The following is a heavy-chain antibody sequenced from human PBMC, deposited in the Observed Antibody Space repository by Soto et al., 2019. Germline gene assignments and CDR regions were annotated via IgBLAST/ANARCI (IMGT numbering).Heavy chain of an antibody. CDR3: ARAKKVRFPEGGTTPRYYYGMDV. CDR2: IYYSGST. Sequence: SETLSLTCTVSGGSISSSSYYWGWIRQPPGKGLEWIGSIYYSGSTYYNPSLKSRVTISVDTSKNQFSLKLSSVTAADTAVYYCARAKKVRFPEGGTTPRYYYGMDVWGQGTTVTVSS. J-gene: IGHJ6*02. V-gene: IGHV4-39*01. D-gene: IGHD1-1*01. CDR1: GGSISSSSYY.